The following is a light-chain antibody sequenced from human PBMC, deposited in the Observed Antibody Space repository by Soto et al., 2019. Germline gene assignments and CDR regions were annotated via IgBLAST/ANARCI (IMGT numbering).Light chain of an antibody. CDR2: GES. CDR1: QSVSSY. V-gene: IGKV3-20*01. J-gene: IGKJ5*01. Sequence: EIVLTQSPATLSFSPGERATLSCRASQSVSSYLAWYQQKPGQAPRLSISGESSRATVIPDRCIGTVSWTDFTLTISRLEPEDFAVYDCQQYGSSPITFGQGTRLEI. CDR3: QQYGSSPIT.